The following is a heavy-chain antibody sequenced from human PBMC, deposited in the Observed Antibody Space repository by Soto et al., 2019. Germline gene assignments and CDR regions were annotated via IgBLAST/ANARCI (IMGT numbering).Heavy chain of an antibody. J-gene: IGHJ4*01. Sequence: ASVKVSSKASGYTFTSYAIHWVCQAPGQRLEWMGWINPGNGNTRYSQKFQGRVTISRDTSASTAYMEMSSLRFEDTAVYYCARVPRYNWNYAVDYWGHGTLVTVSS. D-gene: IGHD1-7*01. V-gene: IGHV1-3*01. CDR3: ARVPRYNWNYAVDY. CDR2: INPGNGNT. CDR1: GYTFTSYA.